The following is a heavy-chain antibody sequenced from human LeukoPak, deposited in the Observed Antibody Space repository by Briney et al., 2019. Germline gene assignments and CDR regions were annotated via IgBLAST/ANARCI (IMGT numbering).Heavy chain of an antibody. V-gene: IGHV4-38-2*02. Sequence: SEPLSLTCSVSNYSISNSLYWGWLRPPPGKGLEWIGSIYRGGSTFYNPSLKSRVTISLDTSKNQFSLKLSSVTAADTAVYFCARGTYGYYMDVWGKGTTVTVSS. CDR1: NYSISNSLY. CDR3: ARGTYGYYMDV. D-gene: IGHD4-17*01. CDR2: IYRGGST. J-gene: IGHJ6*03.